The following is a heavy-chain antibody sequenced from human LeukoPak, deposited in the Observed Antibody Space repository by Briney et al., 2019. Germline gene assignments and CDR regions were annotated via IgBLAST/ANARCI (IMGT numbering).Heavy chain of an antibody. D-gene: IGHD3-10*01. CDR2: IRSKAYGGTT. CDR3: TRDSGRYYGSGHDAFDI. V-gene: IGHV3-49*04. CDR1: GFTFGDYA. J-gene: IGHJ3*02. Sequence: GGSLRLSCTASGFTFGDYAMSWVRQAPGKGLEWVGFIRSKAYGGTTEYAASVKGRFTISRDDPKSIAYLQMNSLKTEDTAVYYCTRDSGRYYGSGHDAFDIWGQGTMVTVSS.